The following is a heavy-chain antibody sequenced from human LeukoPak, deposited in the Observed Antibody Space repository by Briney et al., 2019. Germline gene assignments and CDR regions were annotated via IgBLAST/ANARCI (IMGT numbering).Heavy chain of an antibody. V-gene: IGHV4-59*01. D-gene: IGHD6-19*01. J-gene: IGHJ4*02. CDR3: ARAGGFSGYSSV. CDR1: GDSISSYF. Sequence: PSETLSLTCTVSGDSISSYFWCWIRQPPGKGLEWIGYIYYSGNTNYNPSLKSRVTISVDTSKNQFSLKLSSVTAADTAVYYCARAGGFSGYSSVWGQGTLVTVSS. CDR2: IYYSGNT.